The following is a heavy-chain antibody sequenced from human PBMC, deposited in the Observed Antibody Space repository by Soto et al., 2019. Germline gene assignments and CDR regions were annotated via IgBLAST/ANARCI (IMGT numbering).Heavy chain of an antibody. CDR1: GFTFNDYT. CDR3: AKDRPRQYSSAWTFDY. CDR2: ISWKTGSI. V-gene: IGHV3-9*01. J-gene: IGHJ4*02. D-gene: IGHD6-19*01. Sequence: SLRLSCAACGFTFNDYTMHWVRQGPGKGLEWVSGISWKTGSIGYADSVKGRFTISRDNAKNSLYLQMNSLTAEDTALYYCAKDRPRQYSSAWTFDYWGQGTLVTGSS.